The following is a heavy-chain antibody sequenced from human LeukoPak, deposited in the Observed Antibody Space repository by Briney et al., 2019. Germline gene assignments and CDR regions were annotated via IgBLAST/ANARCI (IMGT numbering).Heavy chain of an antibody. Sequence: SETLSLTCAVYGGSFSDFYWNWIRQPPGKGLEWIGEINHSGKANYNPSLKSRVTMSVDTSKNHFSLKLTSVTAADTAVYYCARPKAGYSSTDAFDIWGQGTMVTVS. J-gene: IGHJ3*02. V-gene: IGHV4-34*01. D-gene: IGHD6-19*01. CDR1: GGSFSDFY. CDR2: INHSGKA. CDR3: ARPKAGYSSTDAFDI.